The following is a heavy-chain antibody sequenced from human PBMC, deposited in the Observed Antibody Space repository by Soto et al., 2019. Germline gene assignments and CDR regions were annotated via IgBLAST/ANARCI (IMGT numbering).Heavy chain of an antibody. Sequence: EVQLLESGGRVIQPGGSLTVSCAASGFVFGNYAMSWVRQAPGKGLEWVSAITRSATETNTCYADYVKGRFTISRDDSQNTLYLQMNSLRGEDTAVYYCTRVFATYYYYSDVWGNGTTVTVSS. J-gene: IGHJ6*03. CDR2: ITRSATETNT. CDR3: TRVFATYYYYSDV. CDR1: GFVFGNYA. V-gene: IGHV3-23*01.